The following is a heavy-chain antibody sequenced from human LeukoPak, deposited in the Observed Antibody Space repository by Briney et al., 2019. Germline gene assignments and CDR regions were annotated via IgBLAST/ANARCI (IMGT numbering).Heavy chain of an antibody. D-gene: IGHD3-10*01. J-gene: IGHJ4*02. V-gene: IGHV1-18*01. CDR1: GYTFTSYG. CDR3: ARDYTMVQGAPAY. CDR2: ISAYNGNT. Sequence: GASVKVSCKASGYTFTSYGISWVRQAPGQGLEWMGWISAYNGNTNYAQKLQGRVTMTTDTSTSTAYRELRSLRSDDTAVYYCARDYTMVQGAPAYWGQGTLVTVSS.